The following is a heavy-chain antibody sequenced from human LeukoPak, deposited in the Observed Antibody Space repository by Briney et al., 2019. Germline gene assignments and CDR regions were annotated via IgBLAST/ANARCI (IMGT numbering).Heavy chain of an antibody. V-gene: IGHV3-7*01. Sequence: PGGSLRLSCAASGFTLSSYWMSWVRQAPGKGLEWVANIKQDGSEKYYVDSVKGRFTISRDNAKNSLYLQMNSLRAEDTAVYYCARDVGENYYDSSGYLFDYWGQGTLVTVSS. D-gene: IGHD3-22*01. CDR1: GFTLSSYW. CDR2: IKQDGSEK. J-gene: IGHJ4*02. CDR3: ARDVGENYYDSSGYLFDY.